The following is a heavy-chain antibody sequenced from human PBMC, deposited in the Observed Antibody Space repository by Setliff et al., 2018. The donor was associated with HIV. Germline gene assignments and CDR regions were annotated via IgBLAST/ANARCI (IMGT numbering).Heavy chain of an antibody. CDR2: TFHTGYT. J-gene: IGHJ3*02. D-gene: IGHD3-22*01. CDR3: ARDKGRPHHFDNNGYYRSDTFDI. Sequence: PSETLSLTCALNALPFGDYYWNWIRQSPERGLEWIGYTFHTGYTYYNPSLKSRIIISVDLSKNQLSLELTSVTAADTATYSCARDKGRPHHFDNNGYYRSDTFDIWGHGTMVTVSS. CDR1: ALPFGDYY. V-gene: IGHV4-30-4*08.